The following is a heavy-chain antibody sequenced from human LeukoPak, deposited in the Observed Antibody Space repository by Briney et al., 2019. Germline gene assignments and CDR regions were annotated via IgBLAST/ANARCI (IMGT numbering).Heavy chain of an antibody. V-gene: IGHV3-23*01. J-gene: IGHJ4*02. CDR1: GFTFDDYA. CDR2: ISGSGDST. CDR3: ANARKPRGIDY. D-gene: IGHD3-10*01. Sequence: GRSLRLSCAASGFTFDDYAMHWVRQAPGKGLEWVSAISGSGDSTYYADSVKGRFTISRDKSKNTLYLQMNSLRAEDTAVYYCANARKPRGIDYWGQGTLVTVSS.